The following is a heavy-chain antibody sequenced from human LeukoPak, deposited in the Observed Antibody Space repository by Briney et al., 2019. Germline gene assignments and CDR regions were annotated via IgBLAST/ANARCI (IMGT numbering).Heavy chain of an antibody. J-gene: IGHJ4*02. V-gene: IGHV1-46*01. CDR1: GYTFTSYY. D-gene: IGHD6-13*01. Sequence: ASVKVSCKASGYTFTSYYMHWVRQAPGQGLEWMGIINPSGGSTSYAQKFQGRVTMTRDTSTSTVYMELSSLRSEDTAVYYCARVTTIAAAGTGFDYWGQGTLVTVSS. CDR3: ARVTTIAAAGTGFDY. CDR2: INPSGGST.